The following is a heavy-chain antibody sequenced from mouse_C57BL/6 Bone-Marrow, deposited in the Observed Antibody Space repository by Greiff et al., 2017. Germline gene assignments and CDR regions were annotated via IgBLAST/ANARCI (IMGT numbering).Heavy chain of an antibody. Sequence: VQLQQSGPELVKPGASVKISCKASGYTFTDYYMNWVKQSHGKSLEWIGDINPNNGGTSYNQKFKGKATLTVAKSSSTAYMELRSLTSEDSAVYYCARGVITTVDFDYWGQGTTLTVSS. D-gene: IGHD1-1*01. V-gene: IGHV1-26*01. CDR2: INPNNGGT. J-gene: IGHJ2*01. CDR1: GYTFTDYY. CDR3: ARGVITTVDFDY.